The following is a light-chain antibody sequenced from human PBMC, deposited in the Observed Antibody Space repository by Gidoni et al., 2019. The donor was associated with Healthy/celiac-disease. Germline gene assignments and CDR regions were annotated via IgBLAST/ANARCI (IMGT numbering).Light chain of an antibody. CDR2: DAS. Sequence: EVVLTQSPATLSWSPGERATLSCRASQSVSSYLAWYQQKPGQAPRLLIYDASNRATGIPARFSGSGSVTDFTLTISSLEPEDFAVYYCQQRSRYTFGQGTKLEIK. V-gene: IGKV3-11*01. CDR3: QQRSRYT. J-gene: IGKJ2*01. CDR1: QSVSSY.